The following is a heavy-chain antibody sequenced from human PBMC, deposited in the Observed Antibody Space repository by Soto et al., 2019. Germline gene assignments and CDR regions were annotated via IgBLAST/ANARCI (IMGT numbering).Heavy chain of an antibody. V-gene: IGHV1-18*01. CDR3: ARVSGSYEDAFDI. CDR1: GYTFTSYG. J-gene: IGHJ3*02. CDR2: NSADNGNT. D-gene: IGHD1-26*01. Sequence: ASVKVSCKASGYTFTSYGISWVRQAPGQGLEWMGWNSADNGNTNYAQKLQGRVTMNTDTSTSTDYMELKSLRSDDTALYYCARVSGSYEDAFDIWGQGTMVTVSS.